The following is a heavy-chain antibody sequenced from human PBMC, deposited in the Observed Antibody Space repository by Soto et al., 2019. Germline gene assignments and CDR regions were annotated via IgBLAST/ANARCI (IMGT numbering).Heavy chain of an antibody. CDR3: VRARYAFWSDSNSTKFGFDP. D-gene: IGHD3-3*01. J-gene: IGHJ5*02. V-gene: IGHV1-18*01. CDR2: ISGYSGET. CDR1: GYKFTTYG. Sequence: ASVQVSCKASGYKFTTYGISWVRQAPGQGLEWMGWISGYSGETNSAQKLQGRLTMTRDDTTRTAYMELRSLRSDDTAVYYCVRARYAFWSDSNSTKFGFDPWGQGTLVTVSS.